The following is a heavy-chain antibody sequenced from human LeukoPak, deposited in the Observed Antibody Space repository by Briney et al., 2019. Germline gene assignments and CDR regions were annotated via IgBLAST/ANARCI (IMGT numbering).Heavy chain of an antibody. V-gene: IGHV3-21*01. CDR1: GTAFSRYA. D-gene: IGHD6-19*01. Sequence: PGCSRRLSCDTAGTAFSRYAMHWVRLAPAEGLQWVSSISSSSSYIYYADSVKGRFTISRDNAKNSLYLQMNSLRAEDTAVYYCARDHTYSSGWYVDYWGQGTLVTVSS. CDR2: ISSSSSYI. CDR3: ARDHTYSSGWYVDY. J-gene: IGHJ4*02.